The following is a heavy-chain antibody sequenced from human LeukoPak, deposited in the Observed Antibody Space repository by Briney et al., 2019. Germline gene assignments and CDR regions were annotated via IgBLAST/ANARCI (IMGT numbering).Heavy chain of an antibody. J-gene: IGHJ4*02. V-gene: IGHV4-31*03. CDR1: GGSISSGGYY. CDR2: LYDSGST. CDR3: ARAAPNSVSSIHLDY. D-gene: IGHD6-6*01. Sequence: PSQTLSLTCTVSGGSISSGGYYWTWIRQRPGKGLEWIGYLYDSGSTFYNPSLKSRVTILADTSKNQFSLKVTSVTVADTAVYYCARAAPNSVSSIHLDYWGQGTLVTVSS.